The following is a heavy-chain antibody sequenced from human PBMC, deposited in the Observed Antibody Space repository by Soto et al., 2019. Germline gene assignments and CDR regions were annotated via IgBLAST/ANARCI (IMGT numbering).Heavy chain of an antibody. CDR1: GGTFSSYA. J-gene: IGHJ3*02. CDR3: ARESVNSGSYFRSFDI. CDR2: IIPIFGTA. V-gene: IGHV1-69*06. D-gene: IGHD1-26*01. Sequence: SVKVSCKASGGTFSSYAISWVRQAPGQGLEWMGGIIPIFGTANYAQKFQGRVTITADKSTSTAYMELSSLRSEDTAVYYCARESVNSGSYFRSFDIWGQGTMVTVSS.